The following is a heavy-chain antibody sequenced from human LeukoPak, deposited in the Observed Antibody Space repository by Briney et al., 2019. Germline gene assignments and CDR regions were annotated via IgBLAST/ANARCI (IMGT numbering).Heavy chain of an antibody. CDR3: ARGTYGSGRASWFDP. CDR2: IYSGGST. V-gene: IGHV3-NL1*01. Sequence: QPGGSLRLSCAASGFTFSSYGMHWVRQAPGKGLGWVSVIYSGGSTYYADSVKGRFTISRDNSKNTLYLQMNSLRAEDTAVYYCARGTYGSGRASWFDPWGQGTLVTVSS. J-gene: IGHJ5*02. CDR1: GFTFSSYG. D-gene: IGHD3-10*01.